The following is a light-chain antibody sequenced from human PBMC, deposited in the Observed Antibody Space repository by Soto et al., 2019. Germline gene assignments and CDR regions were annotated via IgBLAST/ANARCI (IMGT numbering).Light chain of an antibody. J-gene: IGKJ1*01. CDR3: QHYNSYSEA. CDR2: KAS. V-gene: IGKV1-5*03. CDR1: PTISSW. Sequence: DIQMTQSPSTLSGSVGDRVTITCRASPTISSWLAWYQQKTGKAPKLLIYKASTLKSGVPSRFSGSGSGTEFTLTISSLQPGDFATYYCQHYNSYSEAFGQGTKVELK.